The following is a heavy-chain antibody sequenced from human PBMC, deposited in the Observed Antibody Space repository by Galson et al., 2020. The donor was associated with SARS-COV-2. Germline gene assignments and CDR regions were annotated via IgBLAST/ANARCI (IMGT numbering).Heavy chain of an antibody. V-gene: IGHV4-34*01. CDR1: GGSFSGYL. D-gene: IGHD3-22*01. CDR3: ARGKTEITMMVVVVTSAHLYFGY. J-gene: IGHJ4*02. Sequence: SETLSLTCAVYGGSFSGYLWSWVRQPPGKGLEYIGEINHSGSTNYNPSLKSRVTISVDTSKNQFSLKLRAMTAADTAVYYCARGKTEITMMVVVVTSAHLYFGYWGQGTRVTVSS. CDR2: INHSGST.